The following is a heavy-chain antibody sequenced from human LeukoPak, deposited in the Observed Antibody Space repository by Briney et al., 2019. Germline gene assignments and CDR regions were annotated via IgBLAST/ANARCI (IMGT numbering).Heavy chain of an antibody. CDR3: ARGPRSYGDAPHWYFDL. CDR1: GGSISSYY. Sequence: SETLSLTCTVSGGSISSYYWSWIRQPPGKGLEWIGYIYYSGSTNYNPSLKSRVTISVDTSKNQFSLKLSSVTAADTAVYYCARGPRSYGDAPHWYFDLWGRGTLVTVSS. V-gene: IGHV4-59*01. J-gene: IGHJ2*01. CDR2: IYYSGST. D-gene: IGHD4-17*01.